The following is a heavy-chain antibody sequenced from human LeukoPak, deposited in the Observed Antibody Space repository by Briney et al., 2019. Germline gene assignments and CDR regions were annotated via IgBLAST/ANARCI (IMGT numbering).Heavy chain of an antibody. D-gene: IGHD5-18*01. CDR3: ARAVLVYSWVYDY. CDR2: ISSGSGTM. Sequence: GGSLRLSCAASGFTFNNYIMTWVRQAPGRGLEWVSYISSGSGTMYYADSVKGRFTISRDNAKKSLYLQMNSLRDEDTAVYYCARAVLVYSWVYDYWGQGTLVTVSS. J-gene: IGHJ4*02. CDR1: GFTFNNYI. V-gene: IGHV3-48*02.